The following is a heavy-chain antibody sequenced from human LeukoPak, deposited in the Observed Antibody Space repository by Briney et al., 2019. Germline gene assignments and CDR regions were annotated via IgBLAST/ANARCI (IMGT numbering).Heavy chain of an antibody. J-gene: IGHJ4*02. CDR3: AKGPVSAIVGATTLDY. D-gene: IGHD1-26*01. CDR2: ISAGGSTT. CDR1: GFTFVNYP. V-gene: IGHV3-23*01. Sequence: PGRSLRLSCAASGFTFVNYPSTSVRDTPREGLCWVSSISAGGSTTSYADSVKGRFTISRDDSKYTLFLQMNSLRVEDTAVYYCAKGPVSAIVGATTLDYWGQGTLVTVSS.